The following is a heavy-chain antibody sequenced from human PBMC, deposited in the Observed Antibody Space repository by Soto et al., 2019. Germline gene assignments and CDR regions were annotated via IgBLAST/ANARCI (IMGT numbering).Heavy chain of an antibody. V-gene: IGHV3-33*01. D-gene: IGHD2-15*01. CDR3: ARLYCSASSCYSVGAFDI. Sequence: GGSLRLSCATCGFTFSSYGMHWVRQAPGKGLEWVALIWFDGSDKYYTESVKGRFTISRDNSKSTLYLQMNSLRAEDTAVYYCARLYCSASSCYSVGAFDIRRQGTMVTVSS. CDR2: IWFDGSDK. J-gene: IGHJ3*02. CDR1: GFTFSSYG.